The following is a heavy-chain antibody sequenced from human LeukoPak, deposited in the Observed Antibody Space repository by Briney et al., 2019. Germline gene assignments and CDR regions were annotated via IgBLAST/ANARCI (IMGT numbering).Heavy chain of an antibody. V-gene: IGHV1-2*04. D-gene: IGHD3-3*01. CDR3: ARGQSSNYDFWSGYANWFDP. CDR2: INPNSGGT. CDR1: GFTFTGYY. J-gene: IGHJ5*02. Sequence: ASVKVSCKASGFTFTGYYMHWVRQAPGQGLEWMGWINPNSGGTNYTQKFQGWVTMTRDTSISTAYMELSRLRSDDTAVYYCARGQSSNYDFWSGYANWFDPWGQGTLVTVSS.